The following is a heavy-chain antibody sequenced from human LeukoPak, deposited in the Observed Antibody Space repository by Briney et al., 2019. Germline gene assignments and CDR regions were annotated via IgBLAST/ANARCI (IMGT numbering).Heavy chain of an antibody. D-gene: IGHD5-18*01. CDR3: AKQPRPTWIQLWGDY. J-gene: IGHJ4*02. CDR2: ISGSGGST. Sequence: GGSLRLSCAASGFTFSSYAMSWVRQAPGKGLEWVSAISGSGGSTYYADSVKGRFTISRDNSKNTLHLQMNSLRAEDTAVYYCAKQPRPTWIQLWGDYWGQETLVTVSS. CDR1: GFTFSSYA. V-gene: IGHV3-23*01.